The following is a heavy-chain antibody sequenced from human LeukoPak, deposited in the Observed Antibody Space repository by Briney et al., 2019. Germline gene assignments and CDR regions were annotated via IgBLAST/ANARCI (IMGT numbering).Heavy chain of an antibody. CDR3: ARDGYSFGHDFDY. D-gene: IGHD5-18*01. V-gene: IGHV4-34*01. CDR1: GGSFSGYY. J-gene: IGHJ4*02. Sequence: SETLSLTCAVYGGSFSGYYWSWVRQPPGKGLEWIGEINHSGSTNYNPSLKSRVTISVDTSKNQFSLKLSSVTAADTAVYYCARDGYSFGHDFDYWGQGTLVTVPS. CDR2: INHSGST.